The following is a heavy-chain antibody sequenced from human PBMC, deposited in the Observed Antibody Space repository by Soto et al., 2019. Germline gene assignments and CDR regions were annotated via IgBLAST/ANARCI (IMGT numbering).Heavy chain of an antibody. Sequence: GASVKVSCKASGYTFTTYGISWVRQAPGQGLEWMGWISVYNGNTKYAKKFQGRVTMTTDTSTNTAYMDLRSLRSDDTAVYYCVRAKIRSYHYYEPPAFDLWGQGTMVTVSS. V-gene: IGHV1-18*04. CDR2: ISVYNGNT. D-gene: IGHD3-16*02. CDR1: GYTFTTYG. CDR3: VRAKIRSYHYYEPPAFDL. J-gene: IGHJ3*01.